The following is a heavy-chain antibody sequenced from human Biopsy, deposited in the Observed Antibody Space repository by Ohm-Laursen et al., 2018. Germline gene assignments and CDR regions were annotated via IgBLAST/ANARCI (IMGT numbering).Heavy chain of an antibody. CDR1: GFTFSDYY. D-gene: IGHD4-23*01. V-gene: IGHV3-11*01. CDR2: ISRSGSII. J-gene: IGHJ6*02. Sequence: SLRLSCAASGFTFSDYYMSWVRQAPGQGLEWLSFISRSGSIIAYADSVKGRYTISRVNGQNTLYLQMNSLRAEDAAVYSRARAWGGDYGGNIDYYYFCGMDVWGQGTTVTVSS. CDR3: ARAWGGDYGGNIDYYYFCGMDV.